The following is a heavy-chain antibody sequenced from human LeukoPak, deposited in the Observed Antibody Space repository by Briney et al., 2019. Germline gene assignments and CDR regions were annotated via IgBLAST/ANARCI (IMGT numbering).Heavy chain of an antibody. D-gene: IGHD7-27*01. CDR2: INHNGNVN. J-gene: IGHJ4*02. V-gene: IGHV3-7*03. CDR3: ARESTTDGDF. CDR1: GFTFSSYW. Sequence: PGGSLRLSCAASGFTFSSYWMNWSRQAPGKGLEWVASINHNGNVNYYVDSVKGRFTISRDNAKNSLYLQMSNLRAEDTAVYYCARESTTDGDFWGQGTLVTVSS.